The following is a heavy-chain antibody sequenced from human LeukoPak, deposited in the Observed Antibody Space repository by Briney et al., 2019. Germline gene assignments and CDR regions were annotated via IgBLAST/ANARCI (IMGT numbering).Heavy chain of an antibody. CDR1: GFILSRYS. V-gene: IGHV3-21*01. CDR2: ISSSSSYI. Sequence: GGSLRLSCAASGFILSRYSMNWVRQAPGKGLEWVSSISSSSSYIYYGDSVKGRFTTSRDNDKNSLYLQMNSLRAEDTALYYCARGGNLYCSATSCYDFDYRGQGTLVTVSS. D-gene: IGHD2-2*01. CDR3: ARGGNLYCSATSCYDFDY. J-gene: IGHJ4*02.